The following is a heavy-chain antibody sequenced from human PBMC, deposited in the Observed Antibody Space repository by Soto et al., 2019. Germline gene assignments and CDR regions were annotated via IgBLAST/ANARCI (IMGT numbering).Heavy chain of an antibody. CDR1: GYTFTGHY. J-gene: IGHJ3*01. D-gene: IGHD3-10*01. Sequence: SVKVSCKASGYTFTGHYIHWMRQAPVQGLEWMGWINPSSGGSHYAQNFQGRVTMTRDTSISTAYMELSSLTSDDTAVYYCARDRENIVRGVIIGGAFDVWGQGTTVTVSS. V-gene: IGHV1-2*02. CDR3: ARDRENIVRGVIIGGAFDV. CDR2: INPSSGGS.